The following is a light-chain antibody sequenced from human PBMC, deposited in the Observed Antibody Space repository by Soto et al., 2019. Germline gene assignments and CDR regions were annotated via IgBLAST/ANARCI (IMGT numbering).Light chain of an antibody. CDR2: DVN. V-gene: IGLV2-11*01. J-gene: IGLJ3*02. Sequence: QSAVTQPRSVSGSPGQSVTISCTGTSSDIGDYNYVSWYQQHPGKAPKFMIYDVNKRPSGVTDRFSGSKSGNTASLTISGLQAEDEADYYCCSYGGRHTLVFGGGTKLTVL. CDR1: SSDIGDYNY. CDR3: CSYGGRHTLV.